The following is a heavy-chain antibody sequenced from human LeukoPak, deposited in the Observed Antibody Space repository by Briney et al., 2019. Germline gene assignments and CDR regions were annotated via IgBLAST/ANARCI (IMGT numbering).Heavy chain of an antibody. CDR3: TKRSGGRSARTGSDYYYGMDV. Sequence: GGSLRLSCVASGFIFDDYAMHWVRQAPGKGLEWVSGIDWGRGNIGYADSVRGRFTISRDNARNSLYLEMNSLRVEDTALYYCTKRSGGRSARTGSDYYYGMDVWGPGTTVTVSS. J-gene: IGHJ6*02. V-gene: IGHV3-9*01. CDR1: GFIFDDYA. CDR2: IDWGRGNI. D-gene: IGHD2-21*01.